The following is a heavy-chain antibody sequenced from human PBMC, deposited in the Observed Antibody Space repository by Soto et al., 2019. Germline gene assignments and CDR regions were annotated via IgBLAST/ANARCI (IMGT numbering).Heavy chain of an antibody. V-gene: IGHV3-15*01. J-gene: IGHJ3*02. CDR3: TTGFITIFGVALDAFDI. CDR1: GFTFSNAW. Sequence: EVQLVESGGGLVKPGGSLRLSCAASGFTFSNAWMSWVRQAPGKGLEWVGRIKSKTDGGTTDYAAPVKGRFTISRDDSKNTLYLQMNSLKTEDTAVYYCTTGFITIFGVALDAFDIWGQGTMVTVSS. D-gene: IGHD3-3*01. CDR2: IKSKTDGGTT.